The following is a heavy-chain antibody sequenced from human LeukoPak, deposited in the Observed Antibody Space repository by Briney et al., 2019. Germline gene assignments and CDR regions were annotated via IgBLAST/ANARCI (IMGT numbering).Heavy chain of an antibody. CDR2: ISDDGSNK. V-gene: IGHV3-30*03. J-gene: IGHJ4*02. Sequence: PGRSLRLSCAASGFTFSSYGMHWVRQAPGKGLEWVAVISDDGSNKYYSDSVKGRFTVSRDNSKNTLYLQMNSLRAEDTAVYYCARGYCGGDCYRYYFDYWGQGTLVTVSS. CDR3: ARGYCGGDCYRYYFDY. CDR1: GFTFSSYG. D-gene: IGHD2-21*02.